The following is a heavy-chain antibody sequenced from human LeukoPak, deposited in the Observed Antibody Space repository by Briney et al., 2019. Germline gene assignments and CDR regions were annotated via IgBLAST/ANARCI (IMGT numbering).Heavy chain of an antibody. CDR3: ARYLYGDSAFYFDY. D-gene: IGHD4-17*01. CDR2: IDWDDDK. Sequence: SGPTLVNPTQTLTLTCTFSGFSLTTSGMCVSWIRQPPGKALEWLALIDWDDDKYYSTSLKARLTISKDTSKNQVVLTMTNMDPVDTATYYCARYLYGDSAFYFDYWGQGTLVTVSS. CDR1: GFSLTTSGMC. V-gene: IGHV2-70*01. J-gene: IGHJ4*02.